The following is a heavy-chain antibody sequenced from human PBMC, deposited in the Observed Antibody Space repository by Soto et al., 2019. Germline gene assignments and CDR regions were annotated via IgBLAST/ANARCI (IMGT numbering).Heavy chain of an antibody. V-gene: IGHV1-69*01. D-gene: IGHD6-19*01. J-gene: IGHJ5*02. CDR1: GGTFSTHV. CDR3: VRGGSDNSGWYIWFDP. Sequence: QVQLVQSGAEVKKPGSSVKVSCKTSGGTFSTHVIGWVRQAPGQGLEWMGGIVPKFGTTNYAHKFKGRVKITADESTSTAYMEVSSLTSEDTAVYYCVRGGSDNSGWYIWFDPWGQATLVTVSS. CDR2: IVPKFGTT.